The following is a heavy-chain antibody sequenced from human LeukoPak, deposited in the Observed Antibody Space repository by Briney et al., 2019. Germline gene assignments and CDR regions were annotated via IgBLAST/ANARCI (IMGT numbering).Heavy chain of an antibody. CDR2: ISYDGSIK. CDR3: ASDPSYCSSTTCSLNY. J-gene: IGHJ4*02. CDR1: GFTFSSYA. V-gene: IGHV3-30-3*01. D-gene: IGHD2-2*01. Sequence: GGSLRLSCAASGFTFSSYAMHWVRQAPGKGLEWVAVISYDGSIKYSADSVKGRFTISRDNSKNSLYLQMNSLRAEDTAVYYCASDPSYCSSTTCSLNYWGQGTLVTVSS.